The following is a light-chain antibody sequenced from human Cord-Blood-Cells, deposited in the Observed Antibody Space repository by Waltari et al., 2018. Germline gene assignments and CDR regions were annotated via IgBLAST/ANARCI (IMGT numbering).Light chain of an antibody. V-gene: IGKV3-20*01. Sequence: EIVLTQSPGTLSLSPGERATLSCRASQSVSSSYLAWYQQKPGQAPRLLIYGASSRATGIPDRFSGSGSGTDFTLTIRRLEPEDFAVYYCQQRGTFGQGTKVEIK. J-gene: IGKJ1*01. CDR2: GAS. CDR1: QSVSSSY. CDR3: QQRGT.